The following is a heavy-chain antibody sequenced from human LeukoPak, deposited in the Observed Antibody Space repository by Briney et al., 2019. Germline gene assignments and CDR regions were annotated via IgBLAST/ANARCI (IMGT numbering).Heavy chain of an antibody. Sequence: GGSLRLSCAASGFTFSSYGMHWVRQAPDKGLEWVSVIWYDGSNKYYADSVRGRFTISRDNSKNTVYLQMNSLRAEDTAVYYCARPTAGNYKLDPWGRGPWSPSRQ. J-gene: IGHJ5*02. CDR2: IWYDGSNK. CDR1: GFTFSSYG. V-gene: IGHV3-33*01. CDR3: ARPTAGNYKLDP. D-gene: IGHD3-10*01.